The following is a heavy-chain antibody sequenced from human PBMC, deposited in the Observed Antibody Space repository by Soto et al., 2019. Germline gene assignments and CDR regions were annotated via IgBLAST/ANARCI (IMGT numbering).Heavy chain of an antibody. V-gene: IGHV4-59*01. Sequence: QVQLQESGPGLVKPSETLSLTCTVSGGSISSYYWSWIRQPPGKGLEWIGYIYYSGSTNYNPSLKRRVTISVDTSKNQFSLKLSSVTAADTAVYYCARGRVKTTVTPGAFDIWGQGTMVTVSS. J-gene: IGHJ3*02. D-gene: IGHD4-17*01. CDR2: IYYSGST. CDR1: GGSISSYY. CDR3: ARGRVKTTVTPGAFDI.